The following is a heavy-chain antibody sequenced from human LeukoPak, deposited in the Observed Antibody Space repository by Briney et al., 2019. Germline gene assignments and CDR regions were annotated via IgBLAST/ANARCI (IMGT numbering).Heavy chain of an antibody. Sequence: SETLSLTCTVSGGSISSYYWSWIRQPPGKGLEWIGYIYYSGSTNYNPSLKSRVTISVDTSKNQFSLKLSSVTAADTAVYYCARGLWSYGGHWFDPWGQGTLVTVSS. CDR3: ARGLWSYGGHWFDP. CDR2: IYYSGST. CDR1: GGSISSYY. J-gene: IGHJ5*02. D-gene: IGHD1-26*01. V-gene: IGHV4-59*01.